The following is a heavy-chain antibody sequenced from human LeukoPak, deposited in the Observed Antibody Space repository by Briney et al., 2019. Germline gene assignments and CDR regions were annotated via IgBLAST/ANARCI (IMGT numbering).Heavy chain of an antibody. J-gene: IGHJ4*02. Sequence: GGSLRLSCAASGFAFSIHWMSWVRQAPGKGLEWVANINQDGSQKYYVDSVKGRFSISRDNAKNSLYLQMNSLRVEDTAVYYCARSNREFASGSGDYWGQGTLVTVSS. CDR1: GFAFSIHW. CDR2: INQDGSQK. V-gene: IGHV3-7*05. CDR3: ARSNREFASGSGDY. D-gene: IGHD3-10*01.